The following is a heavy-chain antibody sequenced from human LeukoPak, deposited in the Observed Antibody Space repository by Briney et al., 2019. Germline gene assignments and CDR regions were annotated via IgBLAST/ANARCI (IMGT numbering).Heavy chain of an antibody. J-gene: IGHJ3*02. CDR2: ISGSGGST. Sequence: GGSLRLSCAASGFTFSSYAMSWVRQAPGKGLEWVSAISGSGGSTYYADSVKGRFTISRDNSKNTLYLQMSSLRAEDTAVYYCARHRSGGSQDDAFDIWGQGTMVTVSS. CDR1: GFTFSSYA. V-gene: IGHV3-23*01. CDR3: ARHRSGGSQDDAFDI. D-gene: IGHD2-15*01.